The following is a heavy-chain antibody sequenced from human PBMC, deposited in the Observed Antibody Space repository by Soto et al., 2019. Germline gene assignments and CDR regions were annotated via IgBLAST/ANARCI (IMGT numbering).Heavy chain of an antibody. CDR2: IYWDDDK. CDR1: GFSLSTNEVS. J-gene: IGHJ4*02. V-gene: IGHV2-5*02. CDR3: AHRDGARFYFDY. Sequence: QITLKESGPTVVKPTQTLTLTCTLSGFSLSTNEVSVGWIRQPPGKALDWLALIYWDDDKRYSPSLKNRLTITKDTSKNQVVLTMTNMDPGDTATYYCAHRDGARFYFDYWGQGTLVTVTS.